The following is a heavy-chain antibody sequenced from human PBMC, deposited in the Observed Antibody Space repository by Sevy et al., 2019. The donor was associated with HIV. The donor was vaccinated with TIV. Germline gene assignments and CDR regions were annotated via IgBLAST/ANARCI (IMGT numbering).Heavy chain of an antibody. J-gene: IGHJ6*03. CDR2: ISSNGGST. CDR3: VKGKRGFCSGGSCYHYYYYYYMDV. D-gene: IGHD2-15*01. CDR1: GFTFSSYA. Sequence: GGSLRLSCSASGFTFSSYAMHWVRQAPGKGLEYVSAISSNGGSTYYADSVKGRFTISRDNSKNTLYLQMSSLRAEDTGVYYCVKGKRGFCSGGSCYHYYYYYYMDVWGKGTTVTVSS. V-gene: IGHV3-64D*06.